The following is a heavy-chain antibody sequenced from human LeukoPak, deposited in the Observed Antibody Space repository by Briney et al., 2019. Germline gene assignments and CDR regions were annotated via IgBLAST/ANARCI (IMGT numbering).Heavy chain of an antibody. Sequence: GGSLRLSCAASGFNVSTNYMSGVRQAPGKGLEWVSLLYNGGPTYYADSVRGRFTISRDTSKNTLYLQMNSLRVEDTAVYYCAGPRFGELLYDYWGQGTLVTVSS. V-gene: IGHV3-53*01. CDR2: LYNGGPT. J-gene: IGHJ4*02. CDR3: AGPRFGELLYDY. CDR1: GFNVSTNY. D-gene: IGHD3-10*01.